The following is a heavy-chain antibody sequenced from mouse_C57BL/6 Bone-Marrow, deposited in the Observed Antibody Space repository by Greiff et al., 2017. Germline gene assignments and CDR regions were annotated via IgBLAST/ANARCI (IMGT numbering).Heavy chain of an antibody. J-gene: IGHJ1*03. V-gene: IGHV1-22*01. Sequence: EVKLQESGPELVKPGASVKMSCKASGYTFTDYNMHWVKQSHGKSLEWIGYINPNNGGTSYNQKFKGKATLTVNKSSSTAYMELRSLTSEDSAVYYCARERYYYGSSFYWYFDVWGKGTTLTVSS. CDR3: ARERYYYGSSFYWYFDV. CDR2: INPNNGGT. CDR1: GYTFTDYN. D-gene: IGHD1-1*01.